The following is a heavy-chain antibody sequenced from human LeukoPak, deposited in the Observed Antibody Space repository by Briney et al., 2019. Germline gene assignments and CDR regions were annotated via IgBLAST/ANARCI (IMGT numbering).Heavy chain of an antibody. V-gene: IGHV4-34*01. D-gene: IGHD6-13*01. CDR2: INHSGST. CDR3: ARDWIAAAGTGLDY. Sequence: SETLSLTCAVYGGSFSGYYWSWIRQPPGKGLEWIGEINHSGSTNYNPSLKSRVTISVDTSKNQFSLKLSSVTAADTAVYYCARDWIAAAGTGLDYWGQGTLVTVSS. J-gene: IGHJ4*02. CDR1: GGSFSGYY.